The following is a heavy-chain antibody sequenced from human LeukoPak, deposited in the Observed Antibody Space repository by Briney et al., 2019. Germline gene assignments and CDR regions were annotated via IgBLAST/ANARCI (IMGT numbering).Heavy chain of an antibody. J-gene: IGHJ5*02. D-gene: IGHD3-16*02. V-gene: IGHV4-59*08. CDR1: GGSISSSY. CDR2: IYYSGKT. CDR3: ARHSGDYVWGSYRS. Sequence: SETLSLTCTVSGGSISSSYWSWIRQPPGEGLEWIGYIYYSGKTNYNPSLKSRVTISIDTSKNQFSLKLSSVTAADTAVYYCARHSGDYVWGSYRSWGQGTLVTVSS.